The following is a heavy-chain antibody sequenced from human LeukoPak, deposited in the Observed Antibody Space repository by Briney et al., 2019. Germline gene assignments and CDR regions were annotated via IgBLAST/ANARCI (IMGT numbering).Heavy chain of an antibody. Sequence: SSEQVSCKTSGYSFTDYGFSWVRQAPGQGLEWMGWISPYNGNTRYTQKFQDRVTMTTDTSAGTAYMELRSLRSDDTAVYYCARDSGGGLLFDYWGQGTLVTVSS. V-gene: IGHV1-18*01. CDR3: ARDSGGGLLFDY. CDR2: ISPYNGNT. D-gene: IGHD2-15*01. CDR1: GYSFTDYG. J-gene: IGHJ4*02.